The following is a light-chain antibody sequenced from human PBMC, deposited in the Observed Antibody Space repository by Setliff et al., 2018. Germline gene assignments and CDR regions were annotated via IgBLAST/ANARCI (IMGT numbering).Light chain of an antibody. V-gene: IGLV2-14*01. CDR2: EVS. CDR3: TSYTISSTEV. Sequence: QFALTQPASVSGSPGQSITISCTGTRSDVGGYNYVSWYQQHSGKVPKLMIYEVSNRPSGVSNRFSGSKSGNTASLTISRLQTEDEADYYCTSYTISSTEVFGTGTKVTVL. CDR1: RSDVGGYNY. J-gene: IGLJ1*01.